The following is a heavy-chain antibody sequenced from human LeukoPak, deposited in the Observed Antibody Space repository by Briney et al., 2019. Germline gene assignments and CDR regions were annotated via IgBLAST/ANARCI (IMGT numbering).Heavy chain of an antibody. D-gene: IGHD6-13*01. CDR3: ARDRQQLVPHED. CDR1: GFTFSDYY. CDR2: ISSSGSTI. Sequence: PGGSLRLSCAASGFTFSDYYMSWIRQAPGKGLEWASYISSSGSTIYYADSVKGRFTISRDNAKNSLYLQMNSLRAEDTAVYYCARDRQQLVPHEDWGQGTLVTVSS. V-gene: IGHV3-11*01. J-gene: IGHJ4*02.